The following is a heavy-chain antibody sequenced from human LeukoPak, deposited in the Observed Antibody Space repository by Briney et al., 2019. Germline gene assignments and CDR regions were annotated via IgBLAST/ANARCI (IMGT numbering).Heavy chain of an antibody. CDR1: GFTFSSYG. D-gene: IGHD4-23*01. CDR2: ISYDGSNK. CDR3: AKRTLVRGLVDGFHI. J-gene: IGHJ3*02. Sequence: GGSLRLSCAASGFTFSSYGRNWVRQPPGKGLEWVAFISYDGSNKYYAYSVKGLFTISRDNSKNTLYMQMNIMRAEATVVYYYAKRTLVRGLVDGFHILRQGTMVTVSS. V-gene: IGHV3-30*18.